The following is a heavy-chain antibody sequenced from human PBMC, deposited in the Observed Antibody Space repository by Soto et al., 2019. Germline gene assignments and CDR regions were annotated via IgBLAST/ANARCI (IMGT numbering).Heavy chain of an antibody. J-gene: IGHJ4*02. CDR2: ISSGSDNI. Sequence: LVESGGGLVSPGGSLRLSCVASGFRFSDHSMTWVRQSPGKGLQWIAYISSGSDNIYYVESVRGRFTVSRDNAKNALFLQMNSLRDDDTATYYCARLPKGSLVTAWGQGTRVTVSS. CDR3: ARLPKGSLVTA. CDR1: GFRFSDHS. D-gene: IGHD2-21*02. V-gene: IGHV3-48*02.